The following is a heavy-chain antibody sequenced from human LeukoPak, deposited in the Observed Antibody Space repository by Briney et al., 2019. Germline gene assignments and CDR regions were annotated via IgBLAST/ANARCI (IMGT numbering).Heavy chain of an antibody. D-gene: IGHD1-14*01. J-gene: IGHJ4*02. V-gene: IGHV3-30*04. CDR3: ARYLETPRRNLDY. Sequence: TGRSLRLSCAASGFTFSSYAMHWVRQAPGKGLEWVAVISYDGSNKYYADSVKGRFTISRDNSKNTLYLQMNSLRAEDTAVYYCARYLETPRRNLDYWGQGTLVTVSS. CDR1: GFTFSSYA. CDR2: ISYDGSNK.